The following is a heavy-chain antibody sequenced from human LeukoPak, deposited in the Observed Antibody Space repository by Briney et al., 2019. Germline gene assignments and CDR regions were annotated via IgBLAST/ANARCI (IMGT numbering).Heavy chain of an antibody. CDR3: AKDNSETVAGTPWDY. Sequence: GTLRLSCAASGFTFSSYGMHWVRQAPGKGLEWVAFIRYYGSNKYYADSVKGRFTISRDNSKNTLYLQMNSLRAEDTAVYYCAKDNSETVAGTPWDYWGQGTLVTV. CDR2: IRYYGSNK. CDR1: GFTFSSYG. J-gene: IGHJ4*02. D-gene: IGHD6-19*01. V-gene: IGHV3-30*02.